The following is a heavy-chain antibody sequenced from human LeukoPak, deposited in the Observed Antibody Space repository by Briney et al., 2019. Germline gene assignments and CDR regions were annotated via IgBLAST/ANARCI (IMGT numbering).Heavy chain of an antibody. J-gene: IGHJ3*02. CDR2: IYYTGGET. D-gene: IGHD1-14*01. CDR3: ARQPGGTAAFDI. CDR1: GGSINSYY. Sequence: SETLSLTCTVSGGSINSYYWSWIRQPPGKGLEWIGYIYYTGGETNYNPSLKSRLTVSVDTSKNQFSLMLTSVTAADTAVYYCARQPGGTAAFDIWAQGTMVTVSS. V-gene: IGHV4-59*08.